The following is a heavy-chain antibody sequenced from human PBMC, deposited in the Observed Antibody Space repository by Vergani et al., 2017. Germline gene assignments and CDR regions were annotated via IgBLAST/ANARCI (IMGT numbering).Heavy chain of an antibody. CDR2: TYSGGST. D-gene: IGHD2-15*01. CDR3: ARGSYYYGMDV. J-gene: IGHJ6*02. CDR1: GFTFSDYY. Sequence: VQLVESGGGLVKPGGSLRLSCAASGFTFSDYYMSWVRQAPGKGLEWVSVTYSGGSTYYADSVKGRFTISRDNSKNTLDLQMNSLRAEDTAVYYCARGSYYYGMDVWGQGTTVTVSS. V-gene: IGHV3-66*02.